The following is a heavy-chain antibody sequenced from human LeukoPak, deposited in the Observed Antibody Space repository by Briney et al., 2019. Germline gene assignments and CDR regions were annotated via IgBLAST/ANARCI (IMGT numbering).Heavy chain of an antibody. CDR1: DYSISSGYY. J-gene: IGHJ3*02. V-gene: IGHV4-38-2*02. CDR2: INHSGST. CDR3: ARAFRYSSSLRAFDI. Sequence: PSETLSLTCTVSDYSISSGYYWGWIRQPPGKGLEWIGEINHSGSTNYNPSLKSRVTISVDTSKNQFSLKLSSVTAADTAVYYCARAFRYSSSLRAFDIWGQGTMVTVSS. D-gene: IGHD6-13*01.